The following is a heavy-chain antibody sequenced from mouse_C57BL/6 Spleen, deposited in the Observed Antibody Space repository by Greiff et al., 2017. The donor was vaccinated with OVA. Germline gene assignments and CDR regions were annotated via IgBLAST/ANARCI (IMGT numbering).Heavy chain of an antibody. D-gene: IGHD1-1*01. CDR2: ISSGGDYI. V-gene: IGHV5-9-1*02. CDR3: TRDGSITTVVATPYYAMDY. J-gene: IGHJ4*01. Sequence: EVHLVESGEGLVKPGGSLKLSCAASGFTFSSYAMSWVRQTPEKRLEWVAYISSGGDYIYYADTVKGRFTISRDNARNTLYLQMSSLKSEDTAMYYCTRDGSITTVVATPYYAMDYWGQGTSVTVSS. CDR1: GFTFSSYA.